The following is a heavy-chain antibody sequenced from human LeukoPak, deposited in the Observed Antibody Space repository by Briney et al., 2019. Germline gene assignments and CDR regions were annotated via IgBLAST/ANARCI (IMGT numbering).Heavy chain of an antibody. CDR2: IYYSGST. V-gene: IGHV4-61*01. CDR1: GGSVSSGSYY. J-gene: IGHJ4*02. CDR3: ARDSRYYFDSGDYYYRFFDY. D-gene: IGHD3-22*01. Sequence: SETLSLTCSVSGGSVSSGSYYWSWIRQPPGKGLEWIGYIYYSGSTNYNPSLKSRVTISVDTSKNQFSLKLSSVTAADTAVYYCARDSRYYFDSGDYYYRFFDYWGQGTLVTVSS.